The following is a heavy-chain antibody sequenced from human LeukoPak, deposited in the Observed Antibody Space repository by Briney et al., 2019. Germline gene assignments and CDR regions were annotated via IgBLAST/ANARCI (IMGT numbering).Heavy chain of an antibody. J-gene: IGHJ4*02. V-gene: IGHV3-74*03. CDR2: INTDEIST. Sequence: GGSLRLSCAASGFTFSSYWMHWVRQAPGKGLVWVSRINTDEISTTYADSVKGRFTISRDNAKNTLYLQMNSLRAEDTAVYYCAREYTSSSGRAFGYWGQGTLVTVSS. CDR1: GFTFSSYW. D-gene: IGHD6-6*01. CDR3: AREYTSSSGRAFGY.